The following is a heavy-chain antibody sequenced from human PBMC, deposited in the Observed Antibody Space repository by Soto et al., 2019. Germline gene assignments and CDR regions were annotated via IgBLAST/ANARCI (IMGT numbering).Heavy chain of an antibody. Sequence: QVQLVQSGAEVKKPGCSVKVSCTASGGTFSSYAISWVRQAPGQGLEWMGGIIPIFGTANYAQKFQGRVTITPDETTSTDYMELSSLRSEDTAVYYCASPQQEWTPNVDYYVMDVWGQGTTVTVSS. CDR3: ASPQQEWTPNVDYYVMDV. CDR1: GGTFSSYA. V-gene: IGHV1-69*05. D-gene: IGHD3-3*01. J-gene: IGHJ6*02. CDR2: IIPIFGTA.